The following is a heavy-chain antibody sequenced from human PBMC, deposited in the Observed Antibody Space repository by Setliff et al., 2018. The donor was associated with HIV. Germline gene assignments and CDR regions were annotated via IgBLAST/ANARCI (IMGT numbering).Heavy chain of an antibody. J-gene: IGHJ6*02. V-gene: IGHV4-59*11. CDR2: LYFGGST. CDR1: GDSISSHY. Sequence: SETLSLTCTVSGDSISSHYWSWIRQPPGKGLEWIGTLYFGGSTSYNSSLKGRVTISAATSKNAFSLNMTSVTAADTAVYYCARPVSKNFYGLDVWGLGTTVTVSS. CDR3: ARPVSKNFYGLDV.